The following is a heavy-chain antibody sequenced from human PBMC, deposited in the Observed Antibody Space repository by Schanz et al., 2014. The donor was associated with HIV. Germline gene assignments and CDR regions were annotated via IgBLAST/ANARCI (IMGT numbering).Heavy chain of an antibody. CDR3: ARLYYDSWGGKDEYYFDY. CDR1: GFTFSNYA. V-gene: IGHV3-30-3*01. CDR2: ISYDGSNK. Sequence: VQLLESGGGVVQPGRSLRLSCAVSGFTFSNYAMHWVRQAPGKGLEWVAVISYDGSNKYYADSVKGRFTISRDNSKNTLYLQMNSLRAEDTAVYYCARLYYDSWGGKDEYYFDYWGQGTLVTVSS. D-gene: IGHD3-3*01. J-gene: IGHJ4*02.